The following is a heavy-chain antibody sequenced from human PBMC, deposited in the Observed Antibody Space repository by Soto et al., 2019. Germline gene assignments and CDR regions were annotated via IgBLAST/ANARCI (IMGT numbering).Heavy chain of an antibody. D-gene: IGHD3-22*01. V-gene: IGHV1-18*01. CDR1: GYSFATSG. Sequence: QVKLVQSGTEVKQPGASMKVSCKASGYSFATSGISWVRQAPGQGLEWMGWISAYNGNTNYDQKLQDRVTMTTDTSTSTAYLELRNLRSDDTAVYYCARAGQYYDSSGYANWGQGTLVTVSS. CDR3: ARAGQYYDSSGYAN. CDR2: ISAYNGNT. J-gene: IGHJ4*02.